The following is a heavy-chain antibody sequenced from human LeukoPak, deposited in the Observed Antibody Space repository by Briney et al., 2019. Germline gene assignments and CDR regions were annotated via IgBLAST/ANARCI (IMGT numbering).Heavy chain of an antibody. CDR2: IKSKTDGGTT. J-gene: IGHJ5*02. CDR1: GFTFSNPW. CDR3: TPYYYDSSGYRP. D-gene: IGHD3-22*01. V-gene: IGHV3-15*01. Sequence: GGSLRLSCAASGFTFSNPWMSWVRQAPGKALERVGRIKSKTDGGTTDYAAPVKGRFTISRDDSKNTLYLQMNSLKTEDTALYYCTPYYYDSSGYRPWGQGTLVTVSS.